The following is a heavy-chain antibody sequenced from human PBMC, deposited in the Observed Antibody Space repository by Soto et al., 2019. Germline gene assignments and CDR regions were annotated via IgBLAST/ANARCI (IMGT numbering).Heavy chain of an antibody. D-gene: IGHD3-9*01. CDR2: IDPGNGNT. J-gene: IGHJ4*02. Sequence: QVQLVQSGAEVKNPGASVKVSCRASGYTVTGNAIHWIRQAPGQRLEWIGKIDPGNGNTKYSQNFQGRVTITRDTSASAAYMELNTLGSEDTSIYYCARSETGYSRFDYWGQGTLVTVSS. CDR3: ARSETGYSRFDY. CDR1: GYTVTGNA. V-gene: IGHV1-3*01.